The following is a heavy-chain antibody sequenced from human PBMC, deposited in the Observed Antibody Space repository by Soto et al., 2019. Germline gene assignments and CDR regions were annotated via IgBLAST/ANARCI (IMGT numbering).Heavy chain of an antibody. J-gene: IGHJ6*02. CDR1: GYTFTSYY. V-gene: IGHV1-46*01. CDR3: ARDQVGVPVAKPGRGYYYGMDV. CDR2: INPSGGST. D-gene: IGHD2-2*01. Sequence: ASVKVSCKASGYTFTSYYMHWVRQAPGQGLEWMGLINPSGGSTSYAQKFQGRVTMTRDTSTSTVYMELSSLRSEDTAVYYCARDQVGVPVAKPGRGYYYGMDVWGQGTTVTVSS.